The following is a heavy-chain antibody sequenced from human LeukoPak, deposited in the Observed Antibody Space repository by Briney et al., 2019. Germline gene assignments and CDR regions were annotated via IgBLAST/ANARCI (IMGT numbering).Heavy chain of an antibody. CDR3: ARSRIVGARFTYFDY. Sequence: SGGSLRLSCAASGFTFSSYAMSWVRQAPGKGLEWVSAISGSGGSTYYADSVKGRFTISRDNSKNTLYLQMNSLRAEDTAVYYCARSRIVGARFTYFDYWGQGTLVTVSS. D-gene: IGHD1-26*01. CDR1: GFTFSSYA. V-gene: IGHV3-23*01. J-gene: IGHJ4*02. CDR2: ISGSGGST.